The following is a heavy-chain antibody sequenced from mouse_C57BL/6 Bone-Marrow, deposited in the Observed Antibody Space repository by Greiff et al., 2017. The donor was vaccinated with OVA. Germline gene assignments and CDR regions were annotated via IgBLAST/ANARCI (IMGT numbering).Heavy chain of an antibody. Sequence: QVQLQQPGAELVKPGASVKLSCKASGYTFTSYWMHWVKQRPGQGLEWIGMIHPNSGSTNYNEKFKSKATLTVDKSSSTAYMQLSSLTSEDSAVYYCARSRSSGYALDYWGQGTSGTVSS. V-gene: IGHV1-64*01. CDR1: GYTFTSYW. J-gene: IGHJ4*01. CDR2: IHPNSGST. CDR3: ARSRSSGYALDY. D-gene: IGHD1-1*01.